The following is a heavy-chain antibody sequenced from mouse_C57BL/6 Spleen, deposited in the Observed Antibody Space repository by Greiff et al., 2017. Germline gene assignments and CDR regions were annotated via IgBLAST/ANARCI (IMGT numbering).Heavy chain of an antibody. CDR3: AHYYGSSYDV. V-gene: IGHV1-55*01. CDR2: IYPVSGST. Sequence: QVQLQQPGAELVKPGASVSMSCKASGYSFTSYWITWVKQRPGQGLEWIGDIYPVSGSTNYNEKRKSKATLTVDTSSSTAYMQLSSLTSEDSAVYYCAHYYGSSYDVWGTGTTVTVSS. D-gene: IGHD1-1*01. CDR1: GYSFTSYW. J-gene: IGHJ1*03.